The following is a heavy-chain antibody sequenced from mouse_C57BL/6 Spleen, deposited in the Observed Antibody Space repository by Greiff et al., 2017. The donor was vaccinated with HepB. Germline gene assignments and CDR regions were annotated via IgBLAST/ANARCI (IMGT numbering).Heavy chain of an antibody. CDR1: GYAFSSSW. CDR2: IYPGDGDT. CDR3: AKVWDRGYFDV. V-gene: IGHV1-82*01. D-gene: IGHD2-10*02. J-gene: IGHJ1*03. Sequence: VKLMESGPELVKPGASVKISCKASGYAFSSSWMNWVKQRPGKGLEWIGRIYPGDGDTNYNGKFKGKATLTADKSSSTAYMQLSSLTSEDSAVYFCAKVWDRGYFDVWGTGTTVTVSS.